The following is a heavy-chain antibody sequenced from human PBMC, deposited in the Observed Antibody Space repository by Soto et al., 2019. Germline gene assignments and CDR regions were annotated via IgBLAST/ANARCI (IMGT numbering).Heavy chain of an antibody. V-gene: IGHV3-21*01. CDR1: GFTFSSYS. CDR2: ISSSSSYI. J-gene: IGHJ4*02. Sequence: PGGSLRLSCAASGFTFSSYSMNWVRQAPGKGLEWVSSISSSSSYIYYADSVKGRFTISRDNAKNSLYLQMNSLRAEDTAVYYCARDRWLRRDRVGFFDYWGQGTLVTVSS. D-gene: IGHD1-26*01. CDR3: ARDRWLRRDRVGFFDY.